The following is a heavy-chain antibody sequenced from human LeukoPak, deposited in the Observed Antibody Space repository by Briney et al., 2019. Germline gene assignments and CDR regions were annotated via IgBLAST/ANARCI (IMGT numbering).Heavy chain of an antibody. J-gene: IGHJ6*03. CDR2: ISSSGDST. CDR1: GFTFSSYA. CDR3: AKIPRGGYMDV. D-gene: IGHD2-15*01. V-gene: IGHV3-23*01. Sequence: GGSLRLSCAASGFTFSSYAMHWVRQAPGKGLEWVSHISSSGDSTYYADSVKGRFTISRDNSKSTLYLQMNSLRAEDTAVYYCAKIPRGGYMDVWGKGTTVTVSS.